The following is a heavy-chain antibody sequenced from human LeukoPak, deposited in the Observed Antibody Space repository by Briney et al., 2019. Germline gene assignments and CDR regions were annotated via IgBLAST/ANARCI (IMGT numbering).Heavy chain of an antibody. Sequence: GGSLRLSCAASGFTFSSYWMHWVRQAPGKGLEWVSAISGSGGSTHYADSVKGRFTISRDNSKNTLYLQMNSLRAEDTAVYYCAKSGYDILTGRRYGMDVWGQGTTVTVSS. V-gene: IGHV3-23*01. D-gene: IGHD3-9*01. CDR3: AKSGYDILTGRRYGMDV. J-gene: IGHJ6*02. CDR2: ISGSGGST. CDR1: GFTFSSYW.